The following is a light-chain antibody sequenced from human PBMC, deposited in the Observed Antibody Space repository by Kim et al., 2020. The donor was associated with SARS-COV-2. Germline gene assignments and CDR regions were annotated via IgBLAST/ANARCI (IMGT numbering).Light chain of an antibody. Sequence: VSPEESVTLSCRASQRVSTNLAWYQQKPGQGPRLLMFGAFTRATGIPARFSGSGSGTEFTLTISSLQSEDFAVYYCQQYENWPRTFGQGTKVDIK. V-gene: IGKV3D-15*01. J-gene: IGKJ1*01. CDR1: QRVSTN. CDR2: GAF. CDR3: QQYENWPRT.